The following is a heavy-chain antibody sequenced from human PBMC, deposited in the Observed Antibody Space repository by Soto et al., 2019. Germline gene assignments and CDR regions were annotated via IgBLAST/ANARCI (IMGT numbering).Heavy chain of an antibody. CDR1: GFTFSSYA. J-gene: IGHJ4*02. V-gene: IGHV3-30-3*01. CDR2: ISYDGSNK. CDR3: ARDEGGYDPFDY. D-gene: IGHD5-12*01. Sequence: QVQLVESGGGVVQPGRSLRLSCAASGFTFSSYAMNWVRQAPGEGLEWVAVISYDGSNKYYADSVKGRFTISRDNSKNTLYLQMNSLRAEDTAVYYCARDEGGYDPFDYWGQGTLVTVSS.